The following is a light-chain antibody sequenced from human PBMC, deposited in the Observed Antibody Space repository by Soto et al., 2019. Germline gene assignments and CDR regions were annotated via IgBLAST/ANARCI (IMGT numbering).Light chain of an antibody. CDR3: QQTYSTPFT. CDR2: AAS. J-gene: IGKJ3*01. CDR1: QSINSY. V-gene: IGKV1-39*01. Sequence: DIQMTQSPSSLSASVGDRVTITCRASQSINSYLNWYQQKPGKAPKLLVYAASSLQSGVPSRFSGSGSGTYFTLTISSLQPEDFATYYCQQTYSTPFTFGPGTKVVIK.